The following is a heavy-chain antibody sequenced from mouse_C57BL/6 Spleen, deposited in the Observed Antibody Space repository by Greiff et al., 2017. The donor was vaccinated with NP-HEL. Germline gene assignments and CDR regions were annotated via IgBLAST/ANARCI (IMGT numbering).Heavy chain of an antibody. D-gene: IGHD4-1*01. J-gene: IGHJ4*01. CDR3: AREGELGRAMDY. V-gene: IGHV3-6*01. CDR1: GYSITSGYY. CDR2: ISYDGSN. Sequence: ESGPGLVKPSQSLSLTCSVTGYSITSGYYWNWIRQFPGNKLEWMGYISYDGSNNYNPSLKNRISITRDTSKNQFFLKLNSVTTEDTATYYCAREGELGRAMDYWGQGTSVTVSS.